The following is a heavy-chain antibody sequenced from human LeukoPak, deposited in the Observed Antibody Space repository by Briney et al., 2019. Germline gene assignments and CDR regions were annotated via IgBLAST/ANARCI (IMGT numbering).Heavy chain of an antibody. V-gene: IGHV4-59*12. J-gene: IGHJ4*02. Sequence: PSVTLSLTCTVSGDSITSYYWSWIPQPPGKGLEWIGNLYYSGSTNYNPSLKSRVTISVDTSKNQFSPKLSSVTAADTAVYYCAREATVVVAPMVLWGQGSLVTVSS. D-gene: IGHD2-15*01. CDR1: GDSITSYY. CDR2: LYYSGST. CDR3: AREATVVVAPMVL.